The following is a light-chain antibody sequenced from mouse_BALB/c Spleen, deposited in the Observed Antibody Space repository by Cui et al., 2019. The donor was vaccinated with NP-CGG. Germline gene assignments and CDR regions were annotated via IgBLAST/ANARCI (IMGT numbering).Light chain of an antibody. J-gene: IGLJ1*01. V-gene: IGLV2*02. CDR2: GTN. CDR1: TGAVTTSNY. Sequence: QAVVTQESALTTSTGGTVILHCRSSTGAVTTSNYANWVQEKPDHLFTGLIGGTNNRVPGVPVRLSGSLIGDKAALTITGAQTEDDAMYFCALWYSTHWVFGGGTKLTVL. CDR3: ALWYSTHWV.